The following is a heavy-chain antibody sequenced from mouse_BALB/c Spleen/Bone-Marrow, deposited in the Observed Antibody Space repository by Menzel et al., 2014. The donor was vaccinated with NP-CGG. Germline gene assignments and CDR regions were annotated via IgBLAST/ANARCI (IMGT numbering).Heavy chain of an antibody. V-gene: IGHV3-2*02. D-gene: IGHD2-4*01. CDR1: GYSITSDYA. CDR3: ARYDYDVGYFDY. J-gene: IGHJ2*01. Sequence: VQLQQSGPGLVKPSQSLSLTCTGTGYSITSDYAWNWIRQFPGNKLEWMGYISYSGSTSYNPSLKSRISITRDTSKNQFFLQLNSVTTEDTATYYCARYDYDVGYFDYWGQGTTLTVSS. CDR2: ISYSGST.